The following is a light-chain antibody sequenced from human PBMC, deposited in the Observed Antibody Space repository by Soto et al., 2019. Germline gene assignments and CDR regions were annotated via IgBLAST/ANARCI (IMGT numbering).Light chain of an antibody. CDR3: QQRSNLPWT. Sequence: EVVLTQSPATLSLSPGERATLSCRASQSVSSHLAWYQQKSGQAPRLLIYDASNRATGIPARFSGSVSGTDFTLTISSLEPEDFAVYYCQQRSNLPWTFGQGTKVEIK. J-gene: IGKJ1*01. CDR2: DAS. V-gene: IGKV3-11*01. CDR1: QSVSSH.